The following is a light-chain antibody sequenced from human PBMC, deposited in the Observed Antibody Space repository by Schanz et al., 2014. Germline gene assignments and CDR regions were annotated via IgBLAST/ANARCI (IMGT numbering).Light chain of an antibody. V-gene: IGKV1-33*01. CDR2: DAS. Sequence: DIQVTQSPSSLSASVGDRVTITCRASQGISSYLAWYQQKPGKAPKLLIYDASNLETGVPSRFSGSGSGTEFTFTLSRLQPEDIETYYCHHYHNLPPTFGGGTKVEIK. CDR3: HHYHNLPPT. J-gene: IGKJ4*01. CDR1: QGISSY.